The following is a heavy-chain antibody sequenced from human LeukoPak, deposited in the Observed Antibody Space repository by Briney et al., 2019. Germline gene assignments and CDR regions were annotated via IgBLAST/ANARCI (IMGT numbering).Heavy chain of an antibody. D-gene: IGHD3-10*01. CDR3: ASAVYYPDAFDI. CDR1: GGSISSSSYY. Sequence: SETLSLTCTVSGGSISSSSYYWGWIRQPPGKGLEWIGSIYYSGSTYYNPSLKSRVTISVDTSKNQFSLKLSSVTAADTAVYYCASAVYYPDAFDIWGQGTMVTVSS. CDR2: IYYSGST. V-gene: IGHV4-39*07. J-gene: IGHJ3*02.